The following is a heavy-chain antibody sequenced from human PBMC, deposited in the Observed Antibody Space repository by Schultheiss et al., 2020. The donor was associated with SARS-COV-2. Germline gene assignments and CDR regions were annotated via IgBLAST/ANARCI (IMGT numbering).Heavy chain of an antibody. CDR2: IWYDGSNK. Sequence: GESLKISCAASGFTFSSYWMNWVRRAPGKGLEWVAVIWYDGSNKYYADSVKGRFTISRDNSKNTLYLQMNSLGDEDTAVYYCARDQSWNFDYWGQGTLVTVSS. CDR3: ARDQSWNFDY. D-gene: IGHD3-10*01. CDR1: GFTFSSYW. J-gene: IGHJ4*02. V-gene: IGHV3-33*08.